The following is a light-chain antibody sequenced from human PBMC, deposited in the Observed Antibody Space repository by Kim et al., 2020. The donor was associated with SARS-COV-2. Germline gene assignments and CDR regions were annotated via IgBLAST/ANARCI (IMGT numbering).Light chain of an antibody. CDR2: GKS. V-gene: IGLV3-19*01. Sequence: SSELAQDPAVSVALGQTVRITCQGDSIINHSASWYQQKPGQAPVLVIFGKSDRPSGIPDRFSGSKSGNTASLTISGAQAEDEADYYCHSRGSSGDHMVFGGGTKVTVL. CDR3: HSRGSSGDHMV. J-gene: IGLJ3*02. CDR1: SIINHS.